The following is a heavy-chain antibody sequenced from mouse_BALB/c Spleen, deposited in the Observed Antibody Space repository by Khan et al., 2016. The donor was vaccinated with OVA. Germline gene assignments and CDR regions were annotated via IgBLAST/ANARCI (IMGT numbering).Heavy chain of an antibody. J-gene: IGHJ4*01. CDR1: GFSLTGYG. V-gene: IGHV2-6-7*01. CDR2: IWGDGST. Sequence: QVQLKESGPGLVAPSQSLSITCTVSGFSLTGYGVNWVRQPPEKGLEWLGMIWGDGSTDYNSALNSRLSISKDNSKSKVFLKMNRIQTDDTARYYCARAYYGNYREAMDYWGQGTSVTVSS. D-gene: IGHD2-10*01. CDR3: ARAYYGNYREAMDY.